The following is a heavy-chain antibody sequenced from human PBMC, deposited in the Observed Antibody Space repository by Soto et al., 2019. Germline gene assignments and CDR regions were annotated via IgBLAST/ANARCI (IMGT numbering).Heavy chain of an antibody. CDR3: ARGRYYDILTGYQTGEYAFDI. CDR2: INHSGST. Sequence: SETLSLTCAVYGWSFSGYYWSWIRQPPGKGLEWIGEINHSGSTNYNPSLKSRVTISVDTSKNQFSLKLSSVTAADTAVYYCARGRYYDILTGYQTGEYAFDIWGQGTMVTVSS. J-gene: IGHJ3*02. V-gene: IGHV4-34*01. D-gene: IGHD3-9*01. CDR1: GWSFSGYY.